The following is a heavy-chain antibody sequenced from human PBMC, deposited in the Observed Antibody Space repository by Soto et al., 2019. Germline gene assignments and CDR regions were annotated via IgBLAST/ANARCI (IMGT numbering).Heavy chain of an antibody. CDR2: TRNKANSYTT. CDR1: GFTFSDHY. V-gene: IGHV3-72*01. CDR3: AREWALYENWFDP. D-gene: IGHD1-26*01. Sequence: EVQLVESGGGLVQPGGSLRLSCAASGFTFSDHYMDWVRQAPGKGLEWVGRTRNKANSYTTEYAASVKGRFTISRDDSKNSLYLQMNSLKTEDTAVYYCAREWALYENWFDPRGQGTLVTVSS. J-gene: IGHJ5*02.